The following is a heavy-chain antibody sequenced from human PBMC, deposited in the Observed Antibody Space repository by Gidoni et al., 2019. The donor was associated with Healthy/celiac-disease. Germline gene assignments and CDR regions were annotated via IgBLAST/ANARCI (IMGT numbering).Heavy chain of an antibody. J-gene: IGHJ4*02. CDR1: GYSFTSYW. D-gene: IGHD4-17*01. CDR2: IYPGDSDT. Sequence: EVQLVQSGAEVKKPGESLKISCKGSGYSFTSYWIGWVRQMPGKGLEWRGSIYPGDSDTRYSPSFQGQVTISADKSIGTAYLQWSSLKASDTAMYYCAMGGYGDYAHPGYCLDYWGQGTLVTVSS. CDR3: AMGGYGDYAHPGYCLDY. V-gene: IGHV5-51*01.